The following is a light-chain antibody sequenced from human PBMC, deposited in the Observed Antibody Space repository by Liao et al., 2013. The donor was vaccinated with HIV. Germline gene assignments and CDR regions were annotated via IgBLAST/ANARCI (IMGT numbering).Light chain of an antibody. Sequence: SYELTQPPSVSVAPGETARLTCGGNNIGSKSVHWYQQKPGQAPVLVIYYDKDRPSGIPERFSASNSGNTATLTISGTQAMDEADYYCQAWDSSTVVFGGGTKVTVL. CDR1: NIGSKS. CDR2: YDK. J-gene: IGLJ2*01. CDR3: QAWDSSTVV. V-gene: IGLV3-21*01.